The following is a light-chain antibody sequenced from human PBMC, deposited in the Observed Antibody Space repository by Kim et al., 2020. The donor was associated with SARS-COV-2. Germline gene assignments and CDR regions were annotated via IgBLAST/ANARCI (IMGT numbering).Light chain of an antibody. V-gene: IGLV1-40*01. CDR2: GNN. J-gene: IGLJ1*01. CDR3: QSYDTSLSGFYV. Sequence: QSALTQPPSVSGAPGQRVTISCTGSSSNIGAGYDVYWYQQLPGKAPKLLISGNNNRPSGVPDRFSGSKSGTSASLAITRLQADDEADYYCQSYDTSLSGFYVFGTGTKVTVL. CDR1: SSNIGAGYD.